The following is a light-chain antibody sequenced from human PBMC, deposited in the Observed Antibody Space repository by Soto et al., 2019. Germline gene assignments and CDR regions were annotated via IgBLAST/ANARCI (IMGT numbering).Light chain of an antibody. V-gene: IGLV2-8*01. Sequence: QSVLTQPPSASGSPGQSVAISCTGTSSDVDTYNYVSWYQQHPGKAPKLLIYEVSERPSGVPDRFSGSKSGNTASLTVSGLQAEDEADYYCSSYAGSNNVVFGGGTKLTVL. CDR3: SSYAGSNNVV. CDR2: EVS. J-gene: IGLJ2*01. CDR1: SSDVDTYNY.